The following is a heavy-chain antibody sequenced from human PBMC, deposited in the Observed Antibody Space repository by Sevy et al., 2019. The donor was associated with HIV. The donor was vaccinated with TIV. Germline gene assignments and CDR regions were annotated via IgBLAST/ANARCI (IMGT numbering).Heavy chain of an antibody. V-gene: IGHV3-15*01. CDR1: GFTFSNAW. Sequence: GGSLRLSCAASGFTFSNAWMSWVRQAPGKGLEWVGRIKSKTDGGTTDYAAPVKGRFTISRDDSKNTLYLQMNSLKTEDTAVDYCTTDSPYSNDGGSYYFDYWGQGTLVTVSS. J-gene: IGHJ4*02. D-gene: IGHD1-1*01. CDR3: TTDSPYSNDGGSYYFDY. CDR2: IKSKTDGGTT.